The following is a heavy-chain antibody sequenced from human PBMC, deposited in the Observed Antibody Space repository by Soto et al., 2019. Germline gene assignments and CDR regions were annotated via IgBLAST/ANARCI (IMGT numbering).Heavy chain of an antibody. CDR2: IWYDGSNK. Sequence: ALRLSCGASGFTFSSYGMHWVRQAPGKGLEWVAVIWYDGSNKYYADSVKGRFTISRDNSKNTLYLQMNSLRAEDTAVYYCARDLITGTTSLTFDYWGQGTLVTVSS. CDR3: ARDLITGTTSLTFDY. D-gene: IGHD1-7*01. CDR1: GFTFSSYG. J-gene: IGHJ4*02. V-gene: IGHV3-33*01.